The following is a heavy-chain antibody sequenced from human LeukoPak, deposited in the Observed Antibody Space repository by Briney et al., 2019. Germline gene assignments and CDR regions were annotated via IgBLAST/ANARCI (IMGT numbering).Heavy chain of an antibody. CDR1: GGSFSGYY. D-gene: IGHD3-3*01. J-gene: IGHJ4*02. Sequence: SETLSLTCAVYGGSFSGYYWTWLRQPPGKGLEWIGEINHSGSTNYNPSLKSRVTISVDTSKNQFSLRLSSVTAADTAVYYCAGFNSVDYWGREPWSPSPQ. CDR2: INHSGST. V-gene: IGHV4-34*01. CDR3: AGFNSVDY.